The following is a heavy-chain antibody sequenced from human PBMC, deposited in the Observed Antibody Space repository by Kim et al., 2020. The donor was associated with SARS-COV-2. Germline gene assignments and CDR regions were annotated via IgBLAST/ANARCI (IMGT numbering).Heavy chain of an antibody. CDR1: GFTFSSYA. J-gene: IGHJ4*02. CDR2: ISGSGGST. CDR3: AKDFLGGRLLGFGESHFDY. V-gene: IGHV3-23*01. D-gene: IGHD3-10*01. Sequence: GGSLRLSCAASGFTFSSYAMSWVRQAPGKGLEWVSAISGSGGSTYYADSVKGRFTISRDNSKNTLYLQMNSLRAEDTAVYYCAKDFLGGRLLGFGESHFDYWGQGTLVTVSS.